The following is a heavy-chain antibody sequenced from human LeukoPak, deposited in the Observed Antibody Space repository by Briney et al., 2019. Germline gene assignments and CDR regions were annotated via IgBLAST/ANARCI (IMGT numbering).Heavy chain of an antibody. J-gene: IGHJ4*02. V-gene: IGHV3-30-3*01. CDR1: GFTFRSYA. D-gene: IGHD1-14*01. CDR2: ISYDGDDGSNI. CDR3: ARDGFWLPEPKGSDY. Sequence: GGSLRLSCAASGFTFRSYAMHWVRQAPGKGLEWVAVISYDGDDGSNIYYADSVKGRFTISRDNSKSTLYLQMNSLRAEDTAVYYCARDGFWLPEPKGSDYWGQGTLVTVSS.